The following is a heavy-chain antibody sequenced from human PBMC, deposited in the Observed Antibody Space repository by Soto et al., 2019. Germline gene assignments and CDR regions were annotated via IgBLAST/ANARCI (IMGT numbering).Heavy chain of an antibody. CDR1: GGTFSSYA. Sequence: QVQLVQSGAEVKKPGSSVKVSCKASGGTFSSYAISWVRQAPGQGLEWMGGIIPIFGTANYAQKFQGRVTITEDESTGTAYIELRSLRSEDTAVYYCAREGGNSFAFDIWGQGTMVTVSS. D-gene: IGHD2-21*02. J-gene: IGHJ3*02. V-gene: IGHV1-69*12. CDR3: AREGGNSFAFDI. CDR2: IIPIFGTA.